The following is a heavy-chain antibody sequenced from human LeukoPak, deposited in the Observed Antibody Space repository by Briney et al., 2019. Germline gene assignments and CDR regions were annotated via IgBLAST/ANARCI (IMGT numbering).Heavy chain of an antibody. CDR3: ARSGRQGYCSSTSCSPLDP. J-gene: IGHJ5*02. CDR1: GGSISGSSYY. D-gene: IGHD2-2*01. V-gene: IGHV4-39*01. CDR2: IYYSGST. Sequence: SETLSLTCTVSGGSISGSSYYWGWIRQPPGKGLEWIGSIYYSGSTHYNPSLKSRVTISVDTSKNQFSLKLSSVTAADTAVYYCARSGRQGYCSSTSCSPLDPWGQGTLVTVSS.